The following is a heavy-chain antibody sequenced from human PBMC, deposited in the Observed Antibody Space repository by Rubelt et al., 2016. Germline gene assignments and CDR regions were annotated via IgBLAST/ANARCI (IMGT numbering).Heavy chain of an antibody. CDR2: IYYSGST. J-gene: IGHJ4*02. D-gene: IGHD3-10*01. CDR3: AREEGWFGEFDY. CDR1: GGSISSSSYY. Sequence: QLQLQESGPGLVKPSETLSLTCTVSGGSISSSSYYWGWIRQPPGKGLEWIGYIYYSGSTYYNPSLKSRVTISVDTSKNQFSLKLSSVTAADTAVYYCAREEGWFGEFDYWGQGTLVTVSS. V-gene: IGHV4-39*07.